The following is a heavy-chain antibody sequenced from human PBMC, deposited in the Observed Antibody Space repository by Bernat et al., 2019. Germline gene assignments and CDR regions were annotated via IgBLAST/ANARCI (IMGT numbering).Heavy chain of an antibody. Sequence: EVQLVDSGGGLVQPGGSLRRSCAASGFTFSSYSINWVRQAPGKGLEWVSYISSSSSTIYYEDSVKGRVTMSRDNAKNSLYLQMNSLRAEDTAVYDCAIAAAGQDYYGMDVWGQGTTVTVSS. V-gene: IGHV3-48*01. CDR3: AIAAAGQDYYGMDV. D-gene: IGHD6-13*01. CDR2: ISSSSSTI. J-gene: IGHJ6*02. CDR1: GFTFSSYS.